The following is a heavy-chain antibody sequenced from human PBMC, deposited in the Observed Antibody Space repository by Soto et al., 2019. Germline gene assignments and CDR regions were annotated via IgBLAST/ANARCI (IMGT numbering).Heavy chain of an antibody. J-gene: IGHJ4*02. Sequence: QVQLQESGPGLVKPSQTLSLTCTVSGGSFTSGGYYWTWIRQHPGKGLEWIGYIYYSGNTYYNPSLKSRVAISVETSKNQFSLKLSSVTAADTAVYYCARGLYGDYDFDYWGQGTLVTVSS. CDR3: ARGLYGDYDFDY. CDR2: IYYSGNT. CDR1: GGSFTSGGYY. V-gene: IGHV4-31*03. D-gene: IGHD4-17*01.